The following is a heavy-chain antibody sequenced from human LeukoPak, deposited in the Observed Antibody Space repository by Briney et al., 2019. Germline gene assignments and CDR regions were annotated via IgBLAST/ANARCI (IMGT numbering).Heavy chain of an antibody. V-gene: IGHV3-73*01. CDR1: GFTFSGSA. CDR3: TRGSYYDFRSGQGDFDY. J-gene: IGHJ4*02. D-gene: IGHD3-3*01. CDR2: IRSKANSYAT. Sequence: GGSLKLSCAASGFTFSGSAMHWVRQASGKGREGVGRIRSKANSYATAYAASVKGRFTTSRDDSQNTPYLQMNSLKTEDTAVYYCTRGSYYDFRSGQGDFDYWGQGTLVTVSS.